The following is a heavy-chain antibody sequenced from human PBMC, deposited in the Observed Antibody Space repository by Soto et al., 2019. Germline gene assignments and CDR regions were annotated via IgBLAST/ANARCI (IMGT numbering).Heavy chain of an antibody. CDR3: ARTPIVVVVAATPVPYGYFDY. Sequence: ASVKVSCKASGYTFTSYGISWVRQAPGQGLEWMGWISAYNGNTNYAQKLQGRVTMTTDTSTSTAYMELRSLRSDDTAVYYCARTPIVVVVAATPVPYGYFDYWGQGTLVTVSS. CDR1: GYTFTSYG. V-gene: IGHV1-18*01. CDR2: ISAYNGNT. D-gene: IGHD2-15*01. J-gene: IGHJ4*02.